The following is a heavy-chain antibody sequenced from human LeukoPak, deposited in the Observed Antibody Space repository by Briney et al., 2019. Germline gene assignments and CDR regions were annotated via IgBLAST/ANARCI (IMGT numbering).Heavy chain of an antibody. Sequence: SVKVSCKASGGTFSSYAISWVRQAPGQGLEWMGGIIPIFGTANYAQKFQGRVTITADESTSTAYMELSSLRSEDTAVYYCARGNMVRGVILNYYYYYYMDVWGKGTTVTVSS. CDR1: GGTFSSYA. CDR2: IIPIFGTA. V-gene: IGHV1-69*01. J-gene: IGHJ6*03. D-gene: IGHD3-10*01. CDR3: ARGNMVRGVILNYYYYYYMDV.